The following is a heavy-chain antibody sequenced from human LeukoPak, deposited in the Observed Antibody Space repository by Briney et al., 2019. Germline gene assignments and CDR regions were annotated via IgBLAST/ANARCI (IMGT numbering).Heavy chain of an antibody. CDR2: IYYSGST. V-gene: IGHV4-39*01. J-gene: IGHJ5*02. D-gene: IGHD2-2*01. Sequence: SETLSLTCTVSGGSISSSSYYWGWIRQPPGKGLEWIGSIYYSGSTYYNPSLKSRVTISVDTSKNQFSLKLSSVTAADTAVYYCARAKNVPAATNWFDPWGQGTLVTVSS. CDR1: GGSISSSSYY. CDR3: ARAKNVPAATNWFDP.